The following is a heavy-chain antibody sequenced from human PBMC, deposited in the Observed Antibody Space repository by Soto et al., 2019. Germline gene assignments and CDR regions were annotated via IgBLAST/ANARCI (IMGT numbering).Heavy chain of an antibody. V-gene: IGHV1-8*01. D-gene: IGHD3-10*01. CDR3: ARGLRVLLWFGELRDYYYGMDV. CDR1: GYTFTSYD. J-gene: IGHJ6*02. CDR2: MNPYSGIT. Sequence: ASVKVSCKASGYTFTSYDINWVRQATGQGLEWMGWMNPYSGITGYAQKFQGRVTMTRNTSISTAYMELSSLRSEDTAVYYCARGLRVLLWFGELRDYYYGMDVWGQGTTVTVSS.